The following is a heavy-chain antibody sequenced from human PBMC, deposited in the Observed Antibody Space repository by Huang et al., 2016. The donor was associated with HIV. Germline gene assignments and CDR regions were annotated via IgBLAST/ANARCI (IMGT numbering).Heavy chain of an antibody. Sequence: QVQLQESGPGLVKPSETLSLTCTVSGDSITNHYWDWMRQPPGKGLEGIGSGHHSGSTNYNPSRKSRVTISVDTSRNQFSLRLSSVTAADTAVYYCARDRRLPIVPSDYWGRGTLVTVSS. D-gene: IGHD5-12*01. CDR1: GDSITNHY. J-gene: IGHJ4*02. CDR3: ARDRRLPIVPSDY. CDR2: GHHSGST. V-gene: IGHV4-59*11.